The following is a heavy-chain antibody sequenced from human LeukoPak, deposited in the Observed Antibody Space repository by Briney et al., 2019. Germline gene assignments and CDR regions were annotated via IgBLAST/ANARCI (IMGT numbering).Heavy chain of an antibody. D-gene: IGHD4-17*01. CDR3: AKGDGDYYYYYYMDV. Sequence: GGSLRLSCAASGFTFSSYGMSWVRQAPGKGLEWVSAISGSGGSTYYADSVKGRFTISRDNSKNTLYLQMNSLRAEDTAVYYCAKGDGDYYYYYYMDVWGKGTTVTISS. CDR1: GFTFSSYG. J-gene: IGHJ6*03. CDR2: ISGSGGST. V-gene: IGHV3-23*01.